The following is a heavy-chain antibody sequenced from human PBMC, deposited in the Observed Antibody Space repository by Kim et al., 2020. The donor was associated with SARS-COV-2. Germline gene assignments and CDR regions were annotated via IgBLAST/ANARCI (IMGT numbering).Heavy chain of an antibody. V-gene: IGHV3-48*02. CDR3: ARDRIPGYSSSWYLPAFDI. J-gene: IGHJ3*02. Sequence: GRVTISRDNAKNSRYLQMNSLRDEDTAVYYCARDRIPGYSSSWYLPAFDIWGQGTMVTVSS. D-gene: IGHD6-13*01.